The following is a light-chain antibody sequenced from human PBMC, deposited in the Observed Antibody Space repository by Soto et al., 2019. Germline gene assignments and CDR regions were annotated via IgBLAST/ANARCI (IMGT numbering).Light chain of an antibody. V-gene: IGKV1D-16*01. CDR2: TAS. CDR3: QQYSSYPRT. Sequence: DIQLTQSPSSLSASVGDRVTISCRASQGISTFLAWYQQKPGKDPKSLIKTASTLQSGVPSRFSGSGSDTDFILTISSLQPEDFATYYCQQYSSYPRTFGQGTRLDLK. J-gene: IGKJ5*01. CDR1: QGISTF.